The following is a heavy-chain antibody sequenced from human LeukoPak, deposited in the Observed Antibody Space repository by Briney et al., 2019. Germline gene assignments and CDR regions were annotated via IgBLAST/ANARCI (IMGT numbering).Heavy chain of an antibody. CDR1: GGTFSSYA. D-gene: IGHD3-22*01. Sequence: GSSVKVSCKASGGTFSSYAISWVRQAPGQGLEWMGGIIPIFGTANYAQKFQGRVTITADESTSTAYMELSSLRSEDTAVCYCAREGDSSGYYYHYWGQGTLVTVSS. CDR3: AREGDSSGYYYHY. V-gene: IGHV1-69*01. J-gene: IGHJ4*02. CDR2: IIPIFGTA.